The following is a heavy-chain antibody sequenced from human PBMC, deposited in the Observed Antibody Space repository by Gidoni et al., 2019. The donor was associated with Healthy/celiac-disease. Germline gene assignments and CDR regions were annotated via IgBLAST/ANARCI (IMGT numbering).Heavy chain of an antibody. CDR3: ARGGQQLAPRYYYYYYYMDV. J-gene: IGHJ6*03. CDR2: INPNIGGT. Sequence: QVQLVQSGAEVKKPGASVKVSCTASGYTFNVYYMPWVRQAPGQGLEWMGWINPNIGGTNYAQKFKGWVTMTRDTSISTAYMERSRLRSDDTAVYYCARGGQQLAPRYYYYYYYMDVWGKGTTVTVSS. CDR1: GYTFNVYY. D-gene: IGHD6-13*01. V-gene: IGHV1-2*04.